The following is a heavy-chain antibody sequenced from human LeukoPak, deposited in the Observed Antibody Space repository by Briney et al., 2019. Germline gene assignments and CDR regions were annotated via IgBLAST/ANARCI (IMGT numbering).Heavy chain of an antibody. Sequence: GGSLRLSCAASGFTCSGSAMHWVRQAPGKGLEWVAFIRYDGSNKYYANSVKGRFTISRDNSKNTLYLQMNSLRAEDTAVYYCATLSGLRYFDWLSYRPYYFDYWGQGTLVTVSS. J-gene: IGHJ4*02. V-gene: IGHV3-30*02. CDR1: GFTCSGSA. D-gene: IGHD3-9*01. CDR2: IRYDGSNK. CDR3: ATLSGLRYFDWLSYRPYYFDY.